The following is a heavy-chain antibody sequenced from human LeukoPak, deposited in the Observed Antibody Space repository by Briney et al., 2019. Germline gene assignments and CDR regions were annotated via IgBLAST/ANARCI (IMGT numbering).Heavy chain of an antibody. CDR2: ISGSGGST. J-gene: IGHJ1*01. Sequence: GGSLRLSCAASGFTFSSYAMSWVRQPPGKGLEWVSAISGSGGSTYYADSVKGRFTISRDNSKNTLYLQMNSLRAEDTAVYYCAKDYPLAIYDSSGYYEHFQHWGQGTLVTVSS. CDR3: AKDYPLAIYDSSGYYEHFQH. CDR1: GFTFSSYA. D-gene: IGHD3-22*01. V-gene: IGHV3-23*01.